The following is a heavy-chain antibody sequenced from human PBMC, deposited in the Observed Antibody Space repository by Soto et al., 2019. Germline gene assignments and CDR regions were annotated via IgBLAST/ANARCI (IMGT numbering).Heavy chain of an antibody. CDR1: GDALTELS. CDR3: ATRDYYGSGGYHLYYFDY. J-gene: IGHJ4*02. D-gene: IGHD3-22*01. CDR2: FDPENGET. V-gene: IGHV1-24*01. Sequence: ASVKVSCKISGDALTELSMHWVRQAPGKGLEWMGGFDPENGETIYAERFQGRVTMPEDISTDTAYMELSSLRSEDTAVYYCATRDYYGSGGYHLYYFDYWGQGTLVTVSS.